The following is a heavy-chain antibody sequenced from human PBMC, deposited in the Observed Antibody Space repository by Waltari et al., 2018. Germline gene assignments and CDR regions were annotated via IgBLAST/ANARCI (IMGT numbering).Heavy chain of an antibody. J-gene: IGHJ4*02. Sequence: QVQLVESGGGVVQPGRSLRLSCAASGFTFSSYGMHWVRQAPGKGLEWVAVIWYDGSNKYYADSVKGRFTISRDNSKNTLYLQMNSLRAEDTAVYYCARVKAAAGTLFDYWGQGTLVTVSS. V-gene: IGHV3-33*01. CDR2: IWYDGSNK. CDR3: ARVKAAAGTLFDY. D-gene: IGHD6-13*01. CDR1: GFTFSSYG.